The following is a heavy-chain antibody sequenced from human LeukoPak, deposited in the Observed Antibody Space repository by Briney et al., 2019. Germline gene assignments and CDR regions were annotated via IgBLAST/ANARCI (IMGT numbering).Heavy chain of an antibody. D-gene: IGHD1-26*01. J-gene: IGHJ5*02. V-gene: IGHV4-38-2*01. CDR1: GYSISSGYY. CDR3: ARAGRKDWFDP. CDR2: IYHSGST. Sequence: PSETLSLTCAVSGYSISSGYYWGWIRQPLGKGLEWIGSIYHSGSTYYNPSLKSRVTISVDTSKNQFSLKLSSVTAADTAVYYCARAGRKDWFDPWGQGTLVTVSS.